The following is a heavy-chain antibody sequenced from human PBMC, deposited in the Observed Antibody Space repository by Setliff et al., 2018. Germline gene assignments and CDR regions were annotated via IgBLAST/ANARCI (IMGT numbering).Heavy chain of an antibody. Sequence: SETLSLTCAVYGGSFSTYFCSWIRQPPGKGLEWIGEISHSGSTNYNPSLKSRVTMSVDTSKNQFSLNLSSVTAADTAVYYCARDNRARHYMDVWGKGTTVTVSS. J-gene: IGHJ6*03. D-gene: IGHD3-10*01. CDR2: ISHSGST. CDR3: ARDNRARHYMDV. V-gene: IGHV4-34*01. CDR1: GGSFSTYF.